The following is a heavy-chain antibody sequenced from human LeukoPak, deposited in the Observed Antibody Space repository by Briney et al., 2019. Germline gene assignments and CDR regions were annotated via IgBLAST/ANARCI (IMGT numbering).Heavy chain of an antibody. J-gene: IGHJ6*03. CDR3: ARDSVPIVVVPAALEYYYYYYYMDV. V-gene: IGHV4-4*07. Sequence: PSETLSLTCTVSGGSISSYYWSWIRQPAGKGLEWIGRIYTSGSTNYNPSLKSRVTMSVHTSKNQFSLKLSSVTAADTAVYYCARDSVPIVVVPAALEYYYYYYYMDVWGKGTTVTVSS. D-gene: IGHD2-2*01. CDR2: IYTSGST. CDR1: GGSISSYY.